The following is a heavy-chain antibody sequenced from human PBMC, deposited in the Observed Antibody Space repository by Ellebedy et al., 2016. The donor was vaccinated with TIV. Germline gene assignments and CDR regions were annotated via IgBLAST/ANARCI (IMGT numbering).Heavy chain of an antibody. D-gene: IGHD2-21*01. CDR3: AKESVEESGLGVV. CDR2: INWNGGST. CDR1: GFTFDDYG. J-gene: IGHJ4*02. V-gene: IGHV3-20*04. Sequence: GESLKISCAASGFTFDDYGMSWVRQAPGKGLEWASGINWNGGSTGYADSVKGRFTISRDNSKNTLYLQMNSLRAEDTAVYYCAKESVEESGLGVVWGQGTLVTVSS.